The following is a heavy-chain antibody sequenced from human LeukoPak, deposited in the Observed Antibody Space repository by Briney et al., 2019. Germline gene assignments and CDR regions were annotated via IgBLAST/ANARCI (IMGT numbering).Heavy chain of an antibody. V-gene: IGHV3-23*01. J-gene: IGHJ4*02. Sequence: GGSLRLSCAASGFTFSSFGMTWVRQAPGEGLEWVSAISGGGGSTYYADSVKGRFTISRDNSKNTLYLQMNSLRAEDTAVYYCAKGRGAVAASYFLDFWGQGNLVTVSS. CDR1: GFTFSSFG. CDR2: ISGGGGST. D-gene: IGHD6-19*01. CDR3: AKGRGAVAASYFLDF.